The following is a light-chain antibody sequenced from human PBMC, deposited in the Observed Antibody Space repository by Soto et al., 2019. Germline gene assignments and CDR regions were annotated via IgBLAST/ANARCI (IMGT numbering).Light chain of an antibody. CDR3: QQYNSYPWT. J-gene: IGKJ1*01. CDR1: QSISSW. CDR2: DAS. Sequence: DIQMTQSPSTLSAAVGDRVTITCRSSQSISSWLAWYQQKPGKAPKLLIYDASSLESGVPSRFSGSGSGTEFTLTITSLQPEDFATYYCQQYNSYPWTFGQGTKVDIK. V-gene: IGKV1-5*01.